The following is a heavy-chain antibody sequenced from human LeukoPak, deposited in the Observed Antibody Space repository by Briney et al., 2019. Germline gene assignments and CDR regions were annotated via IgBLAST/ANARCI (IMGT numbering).Heavy chain of an antibody. Sequence: GGSLRLSCAASGFTFSGYAMHWVRRAPGKGLEWLAVISYDGNIKYYADSVKGRFTISRDKSKNTLYLQMNSLRAEDTALYYCAKDRMLRGNGWFDPWGQGTLVTVSS. J-gene: IGHJ5*02. CDR3: AKDRMLRGNGWFDP. V-gene: IGHV3-30*18. CDR2: ISYDGNIK. CDR1: GFTFSGYA. D-gene: IGHD3-10*01.